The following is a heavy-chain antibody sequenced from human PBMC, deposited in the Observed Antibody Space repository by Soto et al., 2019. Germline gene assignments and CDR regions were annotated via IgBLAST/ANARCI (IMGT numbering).Heavy chain of an antibody. Sequence: SETLSLTCTVSGGSIGSSSYYWGWIRQPPGKGLEWIGSIYYSGSTYYNPSLKSRVTISVDTSKNQFSLKLSSVTAADTAVYYCARHGTRGGYSVYDYAHYYYYGMDVRGQGTTVTVSS. V-gene: IGHV4-39*01. CDR1: GGSIGSSSYY. CDR2: IYYSGST. J-gene: IGHJ6*02. D-gene: IGHD5-12*01. CDR3: ARHGTRGGYSVYDYAHYYYYGMDV.